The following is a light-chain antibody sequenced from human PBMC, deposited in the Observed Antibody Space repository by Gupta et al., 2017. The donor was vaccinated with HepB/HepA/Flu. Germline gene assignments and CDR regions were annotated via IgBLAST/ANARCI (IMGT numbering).Light chain of an antibody. J-gene: IGLJ2*01. CDR3: ATWDDRRNGGI. CDR1: SSNTGNNA. Sequence: QSVLTHPPSVSEVPGQRVTISCPGSSSNTGNNAVHWYQQLPGAAPRLIIESNNMRPAAVSDRFSGSKAGSSASLTIRGLQAEDEAEYYWATWDDRRNGGIFGGGTKMTVL. V-gene: IGLV1-36*01. CDR2: SNN.